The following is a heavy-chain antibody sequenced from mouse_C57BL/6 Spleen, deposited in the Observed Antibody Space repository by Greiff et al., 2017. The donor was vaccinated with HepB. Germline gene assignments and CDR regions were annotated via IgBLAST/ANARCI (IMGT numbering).Heavy chain of an antibody. V-gene: IGHV1-59*01. CDR1: GYTFTSYW. Sequence: QVQLQQPGAELVRPGTSVKLSCKASGYTFTSYWMHWVKQRPGQGLEWIGVIDPSDSYTNYNQKFKGKATLTVDTSSSTAYMQLSSLTSEDSAVYYCARSGAYYSNVDYWGQGTTLTVSS. D-gene: IGHD2-5*01. CDR2: IDPSDSYT. CDR3: ARSGAYYSNVDY. J-gene: IGHJ2*01.